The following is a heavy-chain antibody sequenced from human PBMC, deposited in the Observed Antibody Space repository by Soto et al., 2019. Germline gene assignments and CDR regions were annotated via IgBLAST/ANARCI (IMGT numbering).Heavy chain of an antibody. CDR3: ARDLSYGSLDFDY. J-gene: IGHJ4*02. CDR2: IWYDGTKK. Sequence: QVQLVESGGGVVQPGGSLRLSCAVSGFTFSTYGMHWVRQAPGKGLEWVAFIWYDGTKKNYADSVKGRFTISRDNSKNTLYLQMDSLRADDTAVYYCARDLSYGSLDFDYWGQGTLVTVSS. V-gene: IGHV3-33*08. D-gene: IGHD5-18*01. CDR1: GFTFSTYG.